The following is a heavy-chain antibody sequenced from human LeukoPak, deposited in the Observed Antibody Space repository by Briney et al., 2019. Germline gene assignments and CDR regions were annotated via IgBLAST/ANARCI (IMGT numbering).Heavy chain of an antibody. D-gene: IGHD3-10*01. CDR1: GASLTSDY. J-gene: IGHJ6*03. CDR2: IQSSGTT. CDR3: ARQVKYWFGEIYYMDV. Sequence: SETLSLTCAVSGASLTSDYWSWIRQPPGKGQEWIGYIQSSGTTNYNTSFKSRVTISIHASKNQFSLELTSMTAADTALYYCARQVKYWFGEIYYMDVWGKGTTVIVSS. V-gene: IGHV4-4*09.